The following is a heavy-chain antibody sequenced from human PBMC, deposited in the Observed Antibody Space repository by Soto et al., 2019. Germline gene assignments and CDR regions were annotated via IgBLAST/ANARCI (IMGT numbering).Heavy chain of an antibody. CDR3: ARDPIVVVRGEFDY. CDR1: GYTFIGYY. D-gene: IGHD3-22*01. J-gene: IGHJ4*02. Sequence: ASVKVSCKASGYTFIGYYMHWVRQAPGQGLEWMGWINPNSGGTNYAQKFQGRVTITRDTSASTAYMELSSLRSEDTAVYYCARDPIVVVRGEFDYWGQGTLVTVSS. CDR2: INPNSGGT. V-gene: IGHV1-2*02.